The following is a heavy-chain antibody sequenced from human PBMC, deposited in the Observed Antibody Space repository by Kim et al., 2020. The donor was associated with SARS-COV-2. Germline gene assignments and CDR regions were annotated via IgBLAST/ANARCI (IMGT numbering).Heavy chain of an antibody. D-gene: IGHD6-6*01. V-gene: IGHV3-30*01. Sequence: DSVKGRFTISRDNSKNPLYLQLNSLRAEDTAVYYCARATGPYTSSSGIYDYWGQGTLVSVSS. J-gene: IGHJ4*02. CDR3: ARATGPYTSSSGIYDY.